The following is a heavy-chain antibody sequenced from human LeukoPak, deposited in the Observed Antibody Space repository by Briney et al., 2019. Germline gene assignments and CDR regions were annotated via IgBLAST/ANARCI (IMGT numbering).Heavy chain of an antibody. CDR3: AKDIRGGSVYYYYYGMDV. CDR1: GFTFDDYA. J-gene: IGHJ6*01. D-gene: IGHD3-10*01. CDR2: ISWNSGSI. V-gene: IGHV3-9*01. Sequence: GGSLRLSCAASGFTFDDYAMHWVRQAPGKGLEWGSGISWNSGSIGYADSVKGRFTICRDNAKISLYLQMNSLRAEDTALYYCAKDIRGGSVYYYYYGMDVWGQGTTVTVSS.